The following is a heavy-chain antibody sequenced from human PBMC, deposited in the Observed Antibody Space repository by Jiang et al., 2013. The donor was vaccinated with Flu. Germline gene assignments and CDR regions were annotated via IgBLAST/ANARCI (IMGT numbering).Heavy chain of an antibody. CDR3: AYSAVANGLFDY. J-gene: IGHJ4*02. CDR2: TYYRSKWYN. D-gene: IGHD5-12*01. Sequence: SQTLSLTCAISGDSVSSYISSWNWIRQSPSRGLEWLGRTYYRSKWYNDYAVSVKSRITINPDTSKNQFSLQLNSVTPEDTAVYYCAYSAVANGLFDYWGQGTLVTVSS. CDR1: GDSVSSYISS. V-gene: IGHV6-1*01.